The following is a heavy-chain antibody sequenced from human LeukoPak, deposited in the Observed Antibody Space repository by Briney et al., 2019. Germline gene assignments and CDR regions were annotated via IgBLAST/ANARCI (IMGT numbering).Heavy chain of an antibody. CDR2: ISSSGGPI. D-gene: IGHD2-21*02. V-gene: IGHV3-48*03. Sequence: GGSLRLSCAASGLTFSRSEMNWVRQAPGKGLEWISYISSSGGPIYYADSVKGRFTVSRDNAKNSLYLQMNSLRAEDTAVYYCARDGGDSRPHWYFDIWGRGTLVTVSS. CDR3: ARDGGDSRPHWYFDI. J-gene: IGHJ2*01. CDR1: GLTFSRSE.